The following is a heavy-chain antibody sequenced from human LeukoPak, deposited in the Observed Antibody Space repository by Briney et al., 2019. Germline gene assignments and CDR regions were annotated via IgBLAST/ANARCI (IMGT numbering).Heavy chain of an antibody. D-gene: IGHD3-10*01. V-gene: IGHV4-59*01. Sequence: SETLSLTCTVSGGSISSYYWSWIRQPPGKGLEWIGYIYYSGSTNYNPSLKSRVTISVDTSKNQFSLKLSSVTAADTAVYYCVSPGVRGVIAGDDAFDIWGQGTMVTVSS. CDR3: VSPGVRGVIAGDDAFDI. CDR1: GGSISSYY. CDR2: IYYSGST. J-gene: IGHJ3*02.